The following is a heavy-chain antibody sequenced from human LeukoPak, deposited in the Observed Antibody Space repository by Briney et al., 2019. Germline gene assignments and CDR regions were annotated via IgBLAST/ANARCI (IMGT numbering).Heavy chain of an antibody. V-gene: IGHV4-59*08. D-gene: IGHD5-18*01. CDR1: GGSISSYY. Sequence: PSETLSLTCTVSGGSISSYYWSWIRQPPGKGLEWIGYIYYSGSTNYNPSLKSRVTISVDTSKNQFSLKLSSVTAADTAVYYCARARGYSYGYPHWGQGTLVTVSS. J-gene: IGHJ4*02. CDR3: ARARGYSYGYPH. CDR2: IYYSGST.